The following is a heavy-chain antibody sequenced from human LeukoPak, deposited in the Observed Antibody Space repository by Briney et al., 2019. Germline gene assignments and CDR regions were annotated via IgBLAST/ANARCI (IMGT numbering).Heavy chain of an antibody. V-gene: IGHV3-7*01. J-gene: IGHJ3*02. Sequence: GGSLRLSCVVSGFTFSNYWMSWVRQAPGKGLEWVANINLDGRQRFYVDSVKGRFTISRASTENSLYLQMNSLRVEDTAVYYCARDTDDFQGLDIWGQGTVVTVSS. CDR3: ARDTDDFQGLDI. CDR2: INLDGRQR. D-gene: IGHD3-3*01. CDR1: GFTFSNYW.